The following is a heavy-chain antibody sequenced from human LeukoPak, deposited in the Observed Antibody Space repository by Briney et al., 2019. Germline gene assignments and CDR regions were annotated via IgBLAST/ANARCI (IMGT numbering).Heavy chain of an antibody. V-gene: IGHV3-74*03. D-gene: IGHD3-10*01. CDR2: IKSDGSST. Sequence: QTGGSLRLSCAASGFTFSSYWMHWVRQAPGKGLVWVSRIKSDGSSTTYADSVKGRFTISRDNAKNSLYLQMNSLTAEDTAVYYCARDAFYGPGRSDSWGQGTPVTVSS. CDR3: ARDAFYGPGRSDS. CDR1: GFTFSSYW. J-gene: IGHJ4*02.